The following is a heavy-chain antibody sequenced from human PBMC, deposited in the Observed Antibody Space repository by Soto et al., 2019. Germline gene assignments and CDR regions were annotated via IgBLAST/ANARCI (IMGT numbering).Heavy chain of an antibody. CDR3: ARWVEVSLDYFDS. D-gene: IGHD2-15*01. J-gene: IGHJ4*02. CDR2: IYHSGRT. V-gene: IGHV4-34*09. CDR1: GGSFSVYY. Sequence: PSETLSLTCAVYGGSFSVYYWTWIRQSPGKGLEWIGHIYHSGRTYYNPSLKSRVTISVDTSKNQFSLNLSSVTAADTAVYYCARWVEVSLDYFDSWGQGTPVTVSS.